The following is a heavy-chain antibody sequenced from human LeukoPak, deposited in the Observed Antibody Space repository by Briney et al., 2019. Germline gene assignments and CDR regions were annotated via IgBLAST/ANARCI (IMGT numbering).Heavy chain of an antibody. J-gene: IGHJ4*02. V-gene: IGHV3-23*01. D-gene: IGHD3-9*01. CDR3: ARANPRLRYPLDY. CDR2: ISGSGGST. Sequence: GGSLRLSCAASGFTFSSYGMSWVRQAPGKGLEWVSAISGSGGSTYYADSVKGRFTISRDNSKNTLYLQMNSLRAEDTAVYYCARANPRLRYPLDYWGQGTLVTVSS. CDR1: GFTFSSYG.